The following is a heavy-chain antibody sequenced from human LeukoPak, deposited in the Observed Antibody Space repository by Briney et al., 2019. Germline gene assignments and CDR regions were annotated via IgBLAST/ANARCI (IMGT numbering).Heavy chain of an antibody. CDR2: INHSGST. J-gene: IGHJ5*02. Sequence: SETLSLTCAVYGGSFSGYYWSWIRQPPEKGLEWIGEINHSGSTNYNPSLKSRVTISVDTSKNQFSLKLSSVTAADTAVYYCARGGDTAAVNSNWFDPWGQGTLVTVSS. CDR3: ARGGDTAAVNSNWFDP. CDR1: GGSFSGYY. V-gene: IGHV4-34*01. D-gene: IGHD3-16*01.